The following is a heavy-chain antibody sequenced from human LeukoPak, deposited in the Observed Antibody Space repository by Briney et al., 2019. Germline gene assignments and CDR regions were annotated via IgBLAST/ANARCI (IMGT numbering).Heavy chain of an antibody. CDR2: ISWNTGTI. D-gene: IGHD3-10*01. V-gene: IGHV3-9*01. CDR3: AKDVGGRWPLYYFDY. J-gene: IGHJ4*02. Sequence: GGSLRLSCVASGFTFEDYAVHWVRQPPGKGLEWVSGISWNTGTINYVDSVKGRFTISRDNAKNSLYLQMNSLRPEDTAFYYCAKDVGGRWPLYYFDYWGQGTLVTVSS. CDR1: GFTFEDYA.